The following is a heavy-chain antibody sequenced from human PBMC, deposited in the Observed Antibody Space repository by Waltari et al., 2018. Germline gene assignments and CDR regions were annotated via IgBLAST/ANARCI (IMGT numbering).Heavy chain of an antibody. CDR1: GFTFANYA. Sequence: EVQLVESGGGWVQRGGCLRLSCAASGFTFANYALSWVRQAQGKGLEWLSTISKSDGATYYTGTVKSRFTISRDNSQNMLYLQMNSLRDEDTAVYYCAIVIQWWFPGNMNVWGQGTTVTVSS. J-gene: IGHJ6*02. CDR2: ISKSDGAT. D-gene: IGHD2-15*01. V-gene: IGHV3-23*04. CDR3: AIVIQWWFPGNMNV.